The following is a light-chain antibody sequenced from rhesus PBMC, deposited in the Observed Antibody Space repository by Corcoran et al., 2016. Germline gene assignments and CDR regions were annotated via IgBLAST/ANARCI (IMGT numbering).Light chain of an antibody. CDR1: QSVSSY. CDR2: GAS. CDR3: YQHSSGYS. V-gene: IGKV3-10*01. Sequence: QVILTQSPATLSLSPGERATLSCRASQSVSSYLAWYQQKPGQAPRLLIYGASSRATGIPDRFSGSGSGTDFTLTISSLGPEDVGIYPCYQHSSGYSFGQGTKVEIE. J-gene: IGKJ2*01.